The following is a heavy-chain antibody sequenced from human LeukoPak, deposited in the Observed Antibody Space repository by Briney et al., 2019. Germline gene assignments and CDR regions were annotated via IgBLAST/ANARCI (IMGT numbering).Heavy chain of an antibody. J-gene: IGHJ5*02. CDR1: GYTFTGYY. V-gene: IGHV1-2*02. D-gene: IGHD2-15*01. CDR2: INPNSGGT. Sequence: GASVKVSCKASGYTFTGYYMHWVRQAPGQGLEWMGWINPNSGGTNYAQKFQGRVTMTRDTSISTAYMELSRLRSDDTAVCYCARDRLVVVARNNWFDPWGQGTLVTVSS. CDR3: ARDRLVVVARNNWFDP.